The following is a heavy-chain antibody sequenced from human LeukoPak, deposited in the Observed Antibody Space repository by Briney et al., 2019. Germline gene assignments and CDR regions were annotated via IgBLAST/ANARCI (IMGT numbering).Heavy chain of an antibody. CDR1: GFTFRNHG. CDR2: ICFDGGKK. J-gene: IGHJ4*02. CDR3: ARDITSRYLDY. V-gene: IGHV3-33*01. D-gene: IGHD1-14*01. Sequence: PGRSLRLSCAASGFTFRNHGMQWVRQAPGKGLEGVAVICFDGGKKSNADSVRGRFPIPRDHSKNTLSLQMISLRVEDTAVYFCARDITSRYLDYLGQGTPVTVSS.